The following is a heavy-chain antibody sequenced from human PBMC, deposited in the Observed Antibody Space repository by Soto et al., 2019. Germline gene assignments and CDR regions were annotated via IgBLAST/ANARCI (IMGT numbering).Heavy chain of an antibody. CDR2: IYHSGST. CDR1: GDSISSGIYL. J-gene: IGHJ6*02. CDR3: ASGGSYRSRGEVDV. V-gene: IGHV4-30-2*01. Sequence: QLQESGSGLVRPSQTLSLTCAVSGDSISSGIYLWSWIRQPPGNGLEWIGYIYHSGSTYYNPSLNSRVTISVDTSKNQFALELSSVTAADTAVYYCASGGSYRSRGEVDVWGQGTTVTVSS. D-gene: IGHD6-13*01.